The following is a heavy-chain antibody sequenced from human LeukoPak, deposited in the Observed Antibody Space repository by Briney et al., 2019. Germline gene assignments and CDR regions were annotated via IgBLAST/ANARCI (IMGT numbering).Heavy chain of an antibody. V-gene: IGHV4-4*07. CDR3: AREGDYGDYFDY. J-gene: IGHJ4*02. D-gene: IGHD4-17*01. CDR2: IYTSGGT. CDR1: GGSISSYY. Sequence: SETLSLTCTVSGGSISSYYWSWIRQPAGKGLEWIGRIYTSGGTNYNPSLKSRVTMSVDTSKNQFSLKLSSVTAADTAVYYCAREGDYGDYFDYWGQGTLVTVSS.